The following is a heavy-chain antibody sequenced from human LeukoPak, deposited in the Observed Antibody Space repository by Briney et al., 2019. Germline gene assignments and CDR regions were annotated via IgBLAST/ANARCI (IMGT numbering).Heavy chain of an antibody. J-gene: IGHJ4*02. V-gene: IGHV1-3*01. D-gene: IGHD3-10*01. CDR2: INAGNGNT. CDR3: ASSIEDYGSYALSY. CDR1: GYTFTSYG. Sequence: ASVKVSCKASGYTFTSYGISWVRQAPGQGLEWMGWINAGNGNTKYSQKFQGRVTITRDTSASTAYMELSSLRSEDTAVYYCASSIEDYGSYALSYWGQGTLVTVSS.